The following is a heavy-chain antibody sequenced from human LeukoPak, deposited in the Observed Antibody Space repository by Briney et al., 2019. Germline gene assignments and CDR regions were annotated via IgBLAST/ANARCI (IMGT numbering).Heavy chain of an antibody. J-gene: IGHJ4*02. CDR1: GFTFSSYS. Sequence: GGSLRLSCAASGFTFSSYSMNWVRQAPGKGLEWVSYISSSSSTIYYADSVKGRFTISRDNAKNSLYLQMNSLGAEDTAVYYCARDQRYCSSSSCPWEPFDYWGQGALVTVSS. CDR3: ARDQRYCSSSSCPWEPFDY. D-gene: IGHD2-2*01. CDR2: ISSSSSTI. V-gene: IGHV3-48*04.